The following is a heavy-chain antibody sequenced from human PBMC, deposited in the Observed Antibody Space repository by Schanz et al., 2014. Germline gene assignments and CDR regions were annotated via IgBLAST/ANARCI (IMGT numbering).Heavy chain of an antibody. Sequence: EVQLVESGGNLVQPGGSLRLSCAASGFTFSSYWMHWVRQAPGKGLVWVSRIQSDGSITTYADSVKGRFAISRDNAKNTLYLQMNSLRADDTAIYFCARDEGRDGYNLAFDVWGQGTLVTVSS. J-gene: IGHJ3*01. CDR1: GFTFSSYW. CDR2: IQSDGSIT. V-gene: IGHV3-74*01. D-gene: IGHD2-21*01. CDR3: ARDEGRDGYNLAFDV.